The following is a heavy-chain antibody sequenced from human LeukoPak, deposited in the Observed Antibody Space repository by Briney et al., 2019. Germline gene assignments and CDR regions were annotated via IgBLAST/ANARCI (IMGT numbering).Heavy chain of an antibody. V-gene: IGHV4-39*07. D-gene: IGHD6-19*01. CDR2: IYYSGST. CDR1: GGSISSSSYY. CDR3: ARGGISGCDY. Sequence: SETLSLTCTVSGGSISSSSYYWGWIRQPPGKGLEWIGSIYYSGSTNYNPSLKSRVTISVDKSKNQFSLKLSSVTAADTAVYYCARGGISGCDYWGQGTLVTVSS. J-gene: IGHJ4*02.